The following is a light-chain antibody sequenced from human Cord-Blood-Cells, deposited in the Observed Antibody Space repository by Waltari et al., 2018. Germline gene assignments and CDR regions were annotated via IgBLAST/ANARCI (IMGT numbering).Light chain of an antibody. V-gene: IGLV1-47*01. CDR2: RNN. Sequence: QSVLTQPPPPSGTPGQRVPIPCSGSSSNTGSNYVYWYQQLPGTAPKLLIYRNNQRPSGVPDRFSGSKSGTSASLAISGLRSEDEADYYCAAWDDSLSGWVFGGGTKLTVL. CDR1: SSNTGSNY. CDR3: AAWDDSLSGWV. J-gene: IGLJ3*02.